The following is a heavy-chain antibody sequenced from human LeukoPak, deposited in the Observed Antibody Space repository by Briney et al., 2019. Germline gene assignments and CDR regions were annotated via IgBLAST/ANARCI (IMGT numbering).Heavy chain of an antibody. Sequence: GGSLTLSCAAAGFTFTDYSMKWVRQAPGKGLEWVSTISSDSGRIYYADSVKGRFTISRDNAENSLYLQINSLRAEDTAVYYCARALGQLWGPHDYWGQGTLVTVSS. CDR1: GFTFTDYS. V-gene: IGHV3-21*01. CDR2: ISSDSGRI. J-gene: IGHJ4*02. CDR3: ARALGQLWGPHDY. D-gene: IGHD5-18*01.